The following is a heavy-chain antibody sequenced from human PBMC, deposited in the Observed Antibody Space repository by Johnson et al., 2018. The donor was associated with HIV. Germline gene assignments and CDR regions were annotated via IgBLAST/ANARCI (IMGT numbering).Heavy chain of an antibody. CDR1: GFTFSDHY. V-gene: IGHV3-23*04. CDR2: ISGSGGST. D-gene: IGHD6-13*01. CDR3: ASKAAGTMHAFDI. Sequence: MLLVESGGGLVKPGGSPRLSCAASGFTFSDHYMAWIRQAPGQGLEWVSAISGSGGSTYYADSVKGRFTISRDNSKNTLYLQMNSLRAEDTAVYYCASKAAGTMHAFDIWGQGTMVTVSS. J-gene: IGHJ3*02.